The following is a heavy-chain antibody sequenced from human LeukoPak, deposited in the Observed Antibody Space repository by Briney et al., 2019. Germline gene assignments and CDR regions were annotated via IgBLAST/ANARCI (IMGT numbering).Heavy chain of an antibody. J-gene: IGHJ4*03. CDR3: ARDRGSGWYGDLGF. D-gene: IGHD6-19*01. Sequence: GGSLRLSCAASKFTLSSYGMHWVRQTPGKGPEWVANMWAVKWSDGNDKFYADSVKGRFTISRDDSSNTLYLQMNSLRAEDTAVYYCARDRGSGWYGDLGFWGQGTLVTVSS. CDR2: KWSDGNDK. V-gene: IGHV3-33*01. CDR1: KFTLSSYG.